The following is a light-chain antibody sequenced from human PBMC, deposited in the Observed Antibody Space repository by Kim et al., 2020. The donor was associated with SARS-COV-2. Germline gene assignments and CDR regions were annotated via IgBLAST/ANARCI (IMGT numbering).Light chain of an antibody. V-gene: IGLV2-11*01. CDR1: SSDVGDYNY. J-gene: IGLJ2*01. CDR3: CSYAGSYILV. Sequence: HSVTIACTRTSSDVGDYNYVSWYQHHPGKAPIFMIYDVSRRPSGIPDRFSGSKSGNTASLTISGLQAVDEADYYCCSYAGSYILVFGGGTQLTVL. CDR2: DVS.